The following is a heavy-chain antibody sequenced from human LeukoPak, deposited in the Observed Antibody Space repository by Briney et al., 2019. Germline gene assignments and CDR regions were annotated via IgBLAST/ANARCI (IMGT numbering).Heavy chain of an antibody. D-gene: IGHD3-22*01. Sequence: GGSLRLSCAASGFTFSSYWMHWVRQPPGKGLVWVSRIDTDGSSATYADSVKGRFTISRDNSKNTLYLQMNSLRVEDTAVYYCARDRYYDRSGYHALDYWGQGTLVIVSS. CDR2: IDTDGSSA. J-gene: IGHJ4*02. V-gene: IGHV3-74*01. CDR3: ARDRYYDRSGYHALDY. CDR1: GFTFSSYW.